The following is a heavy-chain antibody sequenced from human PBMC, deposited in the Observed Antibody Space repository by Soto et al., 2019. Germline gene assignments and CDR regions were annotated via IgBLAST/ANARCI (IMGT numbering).Heavy chain of an antibody. Sequence: QVQLVESGGGLVKPGGSLRLSCAASGFTFSDFYMSWIRQAPGKGLECISYITSSGSYTNYADSVKGRFTISRDNAKNSLYLQMNGLRAGDTAVYYCVRAHYRIYAIGFDPWGQGTLVTVSS. CDR1: GFTFSDFY. V-gene: IGHV3-11*06. J-gene: IGHJ5*02. D-gene: IGHD2-15*01. CDR2: ITSSGSYT. CDR3: VRAHYRIYAIGFDP.